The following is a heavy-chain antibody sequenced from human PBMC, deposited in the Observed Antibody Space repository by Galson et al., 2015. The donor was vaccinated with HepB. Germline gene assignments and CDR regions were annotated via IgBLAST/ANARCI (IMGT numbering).Heavy chain of an antibody. CDR2: ISWNSGSL. Sequence: SLRLSCATSGFSSHDHAIHWVRQPPGKGLEWVSGISWNSGSLGYADSVKGRFTISRDNAQNVLYLQMNNLRIEDTALYHCVRVFDECWGGFYGWGQGTLVTVAS. D-gene: IGHD3-3*01. CDR1: GFSSHDHA. CDR3: VRVFDECWGGFYG. J-gene: IGHJ4*02. V-gene: IGHV3-9*02.